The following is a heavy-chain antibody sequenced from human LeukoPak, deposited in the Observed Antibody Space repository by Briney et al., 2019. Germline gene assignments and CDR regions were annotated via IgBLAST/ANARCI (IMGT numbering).Heavy chain of an antibody. CDR1: GDSISGYY. V-gene: IGHV4-59*12. CDR2: IFYSGST. CDR3: ARGPNYDNTF. J-gene: IGHJ4*02. Sequence: PSETLSLTCNVSGDSISGYYWGWIRQPPGKGLEWIGYIFYSGSTYYNPPLKSRVTISVDTSKNQFSLKLSSVTAADTAVYYCARGPNYDNTFWGQGTLVTVSS. D-gene: IGHD3-22*01.